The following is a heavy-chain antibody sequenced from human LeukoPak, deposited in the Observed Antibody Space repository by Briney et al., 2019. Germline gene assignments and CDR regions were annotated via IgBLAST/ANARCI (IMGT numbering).Heavy chain of an antibody. V-gene: IGHV1-8*03. CDR2: MNPNSGNT. D-gene: IGHD1/OR15-1a*01. Sequence: GASVKVSCKASGYTFTSYDINWVRQATGQGLEWMGWMNPNSGNTGYAQKFQGRVTITRNTSISTAYMELSSLRSEDTAVYYCARGGTKLNWFDPWGQGTLVTVSS. J-gene: IGHJ5*02. CDR1: GYTFTSYD. CDR3: ARGGTKLNWFDP.